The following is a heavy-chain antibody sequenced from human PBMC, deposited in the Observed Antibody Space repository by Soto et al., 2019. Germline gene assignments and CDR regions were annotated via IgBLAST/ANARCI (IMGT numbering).Heavy chain of an antibody. Sequence: SETLSLTCAVYGGSFSGYYWSWIRQPPGKGLEWIGEINHSGSTNYNPSLKSRVTISVDTSKNQFSLKLSSVTAADTAVYYCARVGGHDYGDYYDYWGQGTLVTVSS. CDR1: GGSFSGYY. D-gene: IGHD4-17*01. V-gene: IGHV4-34*01. J-gene: IGHJ4*02. CDR3: ARVGGHDYGDYYDY. CDR2: INHSGST.